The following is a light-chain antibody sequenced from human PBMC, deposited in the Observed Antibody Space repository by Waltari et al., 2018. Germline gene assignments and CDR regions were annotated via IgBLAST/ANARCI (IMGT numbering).Light chain of an antibody. V-gene: IGKV3-20*01. J-gene: IGKJ1*01. Sequence: EIVLTQSPGTLSLSPGERATLSCRASQSVGRTLAWYQQKPGQAPRLLMYGASSRATGTPDRFSGSGSGTDFSLTISRLKPEDLAVYYCQHYVRLPATFGQGTKVEIK. CDR1: QSVGRT. CDR3: QHYVRLPAT. CDR2: GAS.